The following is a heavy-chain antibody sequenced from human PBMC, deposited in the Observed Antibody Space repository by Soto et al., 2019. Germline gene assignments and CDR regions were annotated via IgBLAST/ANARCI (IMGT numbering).Heavy chain of an antibody. D-gene: IGHD2-2*01. J-gene: IGHJ6*02. CDR2: ISAYNGNT. Sequence: ASVKVSCKASGYTFTSYGISWVRQAPGQGLEWVGWISAYNGNTNYAQKLQGRVTMTTDTSTSTAYMELRSLRSDDTAVYYCARDSLIVVVPAAIRPDYYYYGMDVWGQGTTVTVSS. V-gene: IGHV1-18*04. CDR1: GYTFTSYG. CDR3: ARDSLIVVVPAAIRPDYYYYGMDV.